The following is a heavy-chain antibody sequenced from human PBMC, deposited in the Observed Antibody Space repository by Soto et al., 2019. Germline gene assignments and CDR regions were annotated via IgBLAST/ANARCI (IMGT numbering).Heavy chain of an antibody. D-gene: IGHD4-4*01. J-gene: IGHJ4*01. CDR1: GLPFGDNW. Sequence: EVQLVECGGGLVQPGGSLRLSCAASGLPFGDNWMHWVRQAPGKGLVWVSRISNDGSDTTYADSVRGRFTVSRDNAKNTLYLQMNTLRAEDTAVYYCARDSYSSSTHWGHGTLVTVSS. V-gene: IGHV3-74*01. CDR3: ARDSYSSSTH. CDR2: ISNDGSDT.